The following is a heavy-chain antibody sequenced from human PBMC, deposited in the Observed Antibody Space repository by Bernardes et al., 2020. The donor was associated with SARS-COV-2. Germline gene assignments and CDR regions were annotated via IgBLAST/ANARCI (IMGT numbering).Heavy chain of an antibody. CDR3: ARGDSYYDFWSGYDYYYGMDV. CDR2: TYYRSKWYN. V-gene: IGHV6-1*01. J-gene: IGHJ6*02. D-gene: IGHD3-3*01. CDR1: GDSVSSNSAA. Sequence: TLSLTCAISGDSVSSNSAAWNWIRQSPSRGLEWLGRTYYRSKWYNDYAVSVKSRITINPDTSKNQFSLQLNSVTPEDTAVYYCARGDSYYDFWSGYDYYYGMDVWGQGTTVTVSS.